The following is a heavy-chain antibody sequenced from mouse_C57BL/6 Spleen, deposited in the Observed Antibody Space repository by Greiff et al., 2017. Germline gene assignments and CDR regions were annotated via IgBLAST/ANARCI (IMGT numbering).Heavy chain of an antibody. CDR3: GRQDGYYGYWYFDV. D-gene: IGHD2-3*01. Sequence: EVMLVESGGGLVKPGGSLKLSCAASGFTFSDYGMHWVRQAPEKGLEWVAYISSGSSTIYYADTVKGRFTISRDNAKNTLFLQMTSLRSEDTAMYYGGRQDGYYGYWYFDVWGTGATVTVSS. J-gene: IGHJ1*03. CDR1: GFTFSDYG. V-gene: IGHV5-17*01. CDR2: ISSGSSTI.